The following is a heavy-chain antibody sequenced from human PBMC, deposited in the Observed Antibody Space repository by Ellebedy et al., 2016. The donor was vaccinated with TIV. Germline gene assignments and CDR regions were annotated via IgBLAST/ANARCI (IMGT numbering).Heavy chain of an antibody. D-gene: IGHD6-19*01. V-gene: IGHV4-61*02. J-gene: IGHJ4*02. CDR3: ARETIAVPHTFRSIPNDY. CDR2: IYSSGSS. Sequence: SETLSLXXSVSGGSISSSSYYWNWIRQPAGKGLEWIGRIYSSGSSNYNPSLKSRVTMSVDTSKNQFSLKLSSVTAADTAVYYCARETIAVPHTFRSIPNDYWGQGTLVTVSS. CDR1: GGSISSSSYY.